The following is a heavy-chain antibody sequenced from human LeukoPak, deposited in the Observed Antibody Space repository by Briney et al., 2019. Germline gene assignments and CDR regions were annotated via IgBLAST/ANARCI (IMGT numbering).Heavy chain of an antibody. Sequence: PGGPLRLSCAASGFTFSSYAMSWVRQAPGKGLEWVSAISGSGGSTYYADSVKGRFTISRDNSKNTLYLQMNSLRAEDTAVYYCARDSLYDILTGYPDYWGQGTLVTVSS. D-gene: IGHD3-9*01. CDR1: GFTFSSYA. J-gene: IGHJ4*02. CDR2: ISGSGGST. CDR3: ARDSLYDILTGYPDY. V-gene: IGHV3-23*01.